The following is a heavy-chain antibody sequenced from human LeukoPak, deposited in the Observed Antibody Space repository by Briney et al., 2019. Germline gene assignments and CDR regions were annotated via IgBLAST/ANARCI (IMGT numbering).Heavy chain of an antibody. CDR2: IYYSGST. CDR3: ARHLKQQLVPHYYYGMDV. J-gene: IGHJ6*02. Sequence: PSETLSLTCTVSGGSISSSSYYWGWIRQPPGKGLEWIGSIYYSGSTYYNPSLKSRVTISVDTSKNQFSLKLSSVTAADTAVYYCARHLKQQLVPHYYYGMDVWGQGTTVTVSS. CDR1: GGSISSSSYY. V-gene: IGHV4-39*01. D-gene: IGHD6-13*01.